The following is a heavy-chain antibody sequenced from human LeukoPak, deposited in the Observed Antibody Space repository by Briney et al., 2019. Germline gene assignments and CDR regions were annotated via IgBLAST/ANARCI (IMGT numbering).Heavy chain of an antibody. V-gene: IGHV3-11*01. CDR2: ISNSGSTI. J-gene: IGHJ4*02. CDR3: VRDLDEDSGGTHFDF. D-gene: IGHD3-10*01. Sequence: AGGSLRLSCAVSGFSFSSYYMSWVRQAPGKGLEWVSYISNSGSTIYCADSVKGRFTISRDNAKNSLYLQMNSLRAEDTAMYYCVRDLDEDSGGTHFDFWGQGTLVTVSS. CDR1: GFSFSSYY.